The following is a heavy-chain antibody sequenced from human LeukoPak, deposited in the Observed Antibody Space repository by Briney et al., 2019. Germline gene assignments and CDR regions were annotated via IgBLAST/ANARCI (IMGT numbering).Heavy chain of an antibody. Sequence: ASVKVSCKASGGTFSSYAISWVRQAPGQGLEWMGRIIPILGMANYAQKFQGRVTITADKSTSTAYMELSSLRSEDTAVYYCARMRGYSSGSHGMDVWGQGTTVTVSS. D-gene: IGHD3-22*01. CDR3: ARMRGYSSGSHGMDV. J-gene: IGHJ6*02. V-gene: IGHV1-69*04. CDR1: GGTFSSYA. CDR2: IIPILGMA.